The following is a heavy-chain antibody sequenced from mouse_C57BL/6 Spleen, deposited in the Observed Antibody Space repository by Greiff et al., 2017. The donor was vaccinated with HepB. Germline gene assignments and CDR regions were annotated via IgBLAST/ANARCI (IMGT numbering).Heavy chain of an antibody. Sequence: VHLVESGPGLVQPSQSLSITCTVSGFSLTSYGVHWVRQSPGKGLEWLGVIWRGGSTDYNAAFMSRLSITKDNSKSQVFFKMNSLQADDTAIYYCAKGGYYGSGYFDVWGTGTTVTVSS. CDR2: IWRGGST. D-gene: IGHD1-1*01. J-gene: IGHJ1*03. CDR1: GFSLTSYG. CDR3: AKGGYYGSGYFDV. V-gene: IGHV2-5*01.